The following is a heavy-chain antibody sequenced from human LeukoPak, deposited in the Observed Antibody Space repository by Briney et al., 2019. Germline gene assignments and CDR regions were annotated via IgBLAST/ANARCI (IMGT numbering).Heavy chain of an antibody. CDR1: GATFTSYP. Sequence: SVKLSFKASGATFTSYPISWVRQPPGQGLEWMGGIIPIFGTANYAQQFQGRVTITTDESTSTAYMELSSLRSEDTAVYYCARGAPTRYCSSTSCFTGNWFDPWGQGTLVTVSS. V-gene: IGHV1-69*05. CDR3: ARGAPTRYCSSTSCFTGNWFDP. J-gene: IGHJ5*02. D-gene: IGHD2-2*01. CDR2: IIPIFGTA.